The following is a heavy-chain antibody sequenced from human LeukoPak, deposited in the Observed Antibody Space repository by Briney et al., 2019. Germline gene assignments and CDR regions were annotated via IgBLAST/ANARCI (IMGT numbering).Heavy chain of an antibody. V-gene: IGHV4-39*01. J-gene: IGHJ3*02. CDR1: GGSITTGTYY. Sequence: PSETLSLTCTVSGGSITTGTYYWGWIRQPPGKGLEWIGSIHYSGTTYYIPSLKSRVTISVDTSKNQFSLKLSSVTAADTAVYYCARHPYTYDAFDIWGQGTMVTVSS. CDR2: IHYSGTT. CDR3: ARHPYTYDAFDI. D-gene: IGHD4-11*01.